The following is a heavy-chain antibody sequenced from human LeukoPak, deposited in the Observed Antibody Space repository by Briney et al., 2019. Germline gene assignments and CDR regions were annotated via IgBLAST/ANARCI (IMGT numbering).Heavy chain of an antibody. CDR3: ARGGVDCSSTSCYPLESYYYYMDV. Sequence: GGSLRLSCAASGFTFSSYSMNWVRQAPGKGLEWVSSISSSSSYIYYADSVKGRFTISRDNAKNSLYLQMNSLRAEDTAVYYCARGGVDCSSTSCYPLESYYYYMDVWGKGTTVTVSS. J-gene: IGHJ6*03. CDR2: ISSSSSYI. CDR1: GFTFSSYS. V-gene: IGHV3-21*01. D-gene: IGHD2-2*01.